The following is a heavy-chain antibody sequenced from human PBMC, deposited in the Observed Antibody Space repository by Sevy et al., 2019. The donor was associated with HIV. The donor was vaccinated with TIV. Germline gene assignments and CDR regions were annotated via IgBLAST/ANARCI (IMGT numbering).Heavy chain of an antibody. V-gene: IGHV1-24*01. CDR1: GHTLTDLS. J-gene: IGHJ4*02. CDR2: FDPEDGER. Sequence: ASVKVSCKASGHTLTDLSMHWVRQAPGKGFEWIGRFDPEDGERIYAQKFQGRVTMTEDKSTDTAYMQLTSLRSEDTAVFYCAVTKDYYDSSGYPFDYWGLGTLVTVSS. CDR3: AVTKDYYDSSGYPFDY. D-gene: IGHD3-22*01.